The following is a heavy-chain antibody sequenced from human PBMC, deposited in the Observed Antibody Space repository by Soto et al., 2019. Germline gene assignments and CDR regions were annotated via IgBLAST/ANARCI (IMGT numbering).Heavy chain of an antibody. CDR3: AKELQYSSGWSLVDY. J-gene: IGHJ4*02. V-gene: IGHV3-23*01. CDR1: GFTFSSYA. Sequence: EVQLLESGGGLVQPGGSLRLSCAASGFTFSSYAMSWVRQAPGKGLEWVSGISSSGVSTYYADSVKGRFTISRDNSKNTLYLQMNSLRAEDTAVYYCAKELQYSSGWSLVDYWGQGTLVTVSS. D-gene: IGHD6-19*01. CDR2: ISSSGVST.